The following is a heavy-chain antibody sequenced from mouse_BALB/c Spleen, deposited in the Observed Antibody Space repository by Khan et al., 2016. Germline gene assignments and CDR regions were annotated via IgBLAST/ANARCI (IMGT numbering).Heavy chain of an antibody. Sequence: EVELVESGGDLVKPGGSLKLSCAASGFTFSTYGMSWVRQTPDKRLEWVATVSSGGSYTYYPDSVKGRFTISSDNATNTLYLQMSSLKSEDTAMFYCARLAYYYDSEWFAYWGQGTLVTVSA. V-gene: IGHV5-6*01. D-gene: IGHD1-1*01. CDR1: GFTFSTYG. CDR2: VSSGGSYT. J-gene: IGHJ3*01. CDR3: ARLAYYYDSEWFAY.